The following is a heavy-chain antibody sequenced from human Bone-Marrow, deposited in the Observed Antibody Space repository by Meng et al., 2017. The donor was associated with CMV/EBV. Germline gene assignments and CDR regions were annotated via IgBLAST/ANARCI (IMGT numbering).Heavy chain of an antibody. CDR1: GFTFSSYG. CDR2: IRYDGSNK. Sequence: GESLKIYCAASGFTFSSYGMHWVRQAPGKGLEWVAFIRYDGSNKYYADSVKGRFTISRDNSKNTLYLQMNSLRAEDTAVYYCAKVASSGWYDYYFDYWGQGTLVTVSS. D-gene: IGHD6-19*01. V-gene: IGHV3-30*02. J-gene: IGHJ4*02. CDR3: AKVASSGWYDYYFDY.